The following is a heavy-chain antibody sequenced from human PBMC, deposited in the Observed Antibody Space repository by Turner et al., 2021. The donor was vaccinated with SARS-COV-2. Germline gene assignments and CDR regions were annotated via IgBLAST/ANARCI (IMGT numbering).Heavy chain of an antibody. V-gene: IGHV3-30*03. CDR1: EIPFSTYS. Sequence: QMHLVESVGGVVRPGRSLRLTCAASEIPFSTYSTHWVHQAPYKGLEWLAIISYDGSQQYFAESVKGRFAGARDNSNNTVSLLMNSLRAEDTAVYFCAREKYSSLEYWGQGTLVTVSS. CDR3: AREKYSSLEY. J-gene: IGHJ4*02. D-gene: IGHD6-6*01. CDR2: ISYDGSQQ.